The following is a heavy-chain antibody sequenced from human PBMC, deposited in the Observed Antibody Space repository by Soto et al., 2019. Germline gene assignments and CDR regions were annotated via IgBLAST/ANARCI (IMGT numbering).Heavy chain of an antibody. V-gene: IGHV6-1*01. J-gene: IGHJ5*01. CDR1: GDSVSSNSAT. CDR2: TYYRSKWYT. CDR3: ARLIGDSWLDS. Sequence: PLQTLSLTCAISGDSVSSNSATSDWIRQSPSRGLEWLGRTYYRSKWYTDYAVSVKGRITINPDTSNNRLSLQLDSVTPDDTAVYYCARLIGDSWLDSWGQGTLVTVSS. D-gene: IGHD2-8*01.